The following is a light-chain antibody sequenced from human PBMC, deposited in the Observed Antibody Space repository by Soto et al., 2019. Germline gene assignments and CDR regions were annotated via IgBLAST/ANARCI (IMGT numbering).Light chain of an antibody. J-gene: IGKJ1*01. Sequence: DIQLTQSPSSLSASVGDRVTITCRARQSISSYLNWYQQKPGKAPKLMIYAASSLQSGVPSRFSCSGSGTDFTLTISSLQPEDFATYYWQQSYSTPQTFGQGTKVEIK. CDR1: QSISSY. CDR3: QQSYSTPQT. V-gene: IGKV1-39*01. CDR2: AAS.